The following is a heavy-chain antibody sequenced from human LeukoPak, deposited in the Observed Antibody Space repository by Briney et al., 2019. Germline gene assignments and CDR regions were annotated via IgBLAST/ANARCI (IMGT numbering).Heavy chain of an antibody. Sequence: SVQVSCKASGGTFSSYAISWVRQAPGQGLEWMGRIIPILGIANYAQKFQGRVTITADKSTSTAYMELSSLRSEDTAVYYCARGHLYYYYGMDVWGQGTTVTVSS. CDR2: IIPILGIA. V-gene: IGHV1-69*04. J-gene: IGHJ6*02. CDR1: GGTFSSYA. CDR3: ARGHLYYYYGMDV.